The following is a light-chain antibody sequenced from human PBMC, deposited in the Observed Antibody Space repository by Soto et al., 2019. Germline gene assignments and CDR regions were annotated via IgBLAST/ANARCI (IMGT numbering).Light chain of an antibody. J-gene: IGKJ2*01. Sequence: DIQMTQSPSSLSAPVGDRVIITCRASQSIASFLNWYQQKPGKAPRLLIFAASSLQSGVPSRFIGSGSGTDFTLTLSSLQPEDVATYYCQQSHTSPYTFGQRTKLEIK. V-gene: IGKV1-39*01. CDR3: QQSHTSPYT. CDR1: QSIASF. CDR2: AAS.